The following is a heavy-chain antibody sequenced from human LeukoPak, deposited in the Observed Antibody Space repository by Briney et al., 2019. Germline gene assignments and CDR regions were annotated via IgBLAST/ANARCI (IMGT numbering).Heavy chain of an antibody. V-gene: IGHV1-18*01. Sequence: ASVKVSCKASGYTFTSYGISWVRQAPGQGLEWMGWISAYYGNTNYAQKLQGRVTMTTDTSTSTAYMELRSLRSDDTAVYYCARDQSSFGELSLDYWGQGTLVTVSS. J-gene: IGHJ4*02. CDR2: ISAYYGNT. CDR3: ARDQSSFGELSLDY. CDR1: GYTFTSYG. D-gene: IGHD3-10*01.